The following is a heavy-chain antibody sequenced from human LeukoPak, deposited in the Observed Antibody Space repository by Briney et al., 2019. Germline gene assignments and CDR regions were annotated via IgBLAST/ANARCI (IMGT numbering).Heavy chain of an antibody. CDR1: GGSFSVYY. V-gene: IGHV4-34*01. CDR2: INHSGSI. CDR3: ARRRCSSTSCYAYRVVVNWFDP. J-gene: IGHJ5*02. Sequence: PSETLSLTCAVYGGSFSVYYWSWIPQPPGKGLEWIGEINHSGSINYNPSLKSRVTISVDTSKNQFSLKLSSVTAAGTAVYYCARRRCSSTSCYAYRVVVNWFDPWGQGTLVTVSS. D-gene: IGHD2-2*01.